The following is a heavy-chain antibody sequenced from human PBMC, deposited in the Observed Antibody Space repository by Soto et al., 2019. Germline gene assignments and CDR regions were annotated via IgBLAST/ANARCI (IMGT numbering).Heavy chain of an antibody. D-gene: IGHD4-17*01. V-gene: IGHV3-21*06. CDR1: GFTFNIYS. Sequence: GGSLRLSCAASGFTFNIYSMSWVRQPPGKGLEWVSSITSSSTYINYADSLMGRSTISRDNAKSSLYLQINTLRAEDTALYYCARVLYGDYAFDIWGPGTMVTVSS. CDR2: ITSSSTYI. CDR3: ARVLYGDYAFDI. J-gene: IGHJ3*02.